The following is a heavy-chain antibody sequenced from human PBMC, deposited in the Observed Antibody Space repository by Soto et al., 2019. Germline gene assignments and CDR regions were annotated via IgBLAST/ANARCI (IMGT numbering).Heavy chain of an antibody. CDR3: ATVYCSSTSCYGDYYYYGMDV. CDR2: ISAYNGNT. D-gene: IGHD2-2*01. J-gene: IGHJ6*02. CDR1: GCTFTSYG. V-gene: IGHV1-18*04. Sequence: GASVKVSCKASGCTFTSYGISWVRQAPGQGLEWMGWISAYNGNTNYAQKLQGRVTMTTDTSTSTAYMELRSLRSDDTAVYYCATVYCSSTSCYGDYYYYGMDVWGQGTTVTVSS.